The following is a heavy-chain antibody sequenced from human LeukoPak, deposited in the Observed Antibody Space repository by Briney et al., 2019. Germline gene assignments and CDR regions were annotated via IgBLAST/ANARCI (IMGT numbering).Heavy chain of an antibody. V-gene: IGHV1-18*01. J-gene: IGHJ1*01. CDR1: GGTFSNYA. D-gene: IGHD5-12*01. CDR2: ISAYNGNT. CDR3: ARDAKYSSFQH. Sequence: ASVKVSCKASGGTFSNYAISWVRQAPGQGLEWMGWISAYNGNTNYAQKLQGRVTMTTDTSTSTAYMELRSLRSDDTAVYYCARDAKYSSFQHWGQGTLVTVSS.